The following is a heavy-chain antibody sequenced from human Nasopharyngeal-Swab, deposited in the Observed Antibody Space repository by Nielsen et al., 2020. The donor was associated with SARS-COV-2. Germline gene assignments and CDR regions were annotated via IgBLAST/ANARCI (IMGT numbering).Heavy chain of an antibody. CDR3: ARDLGYYDYVWGSYRIKDFDY. CDR2: INSDGSST. J-gene: IGHJ4*02. Sequence: GESLKISCAASGSTFSSYWMHWVRQAPGKGLVWVSRINSDGSSTSYADSVKGRFTISRDNAKNTLYLQMNSLRAEDTAVYYCARDLGYYDYVWGSYRIKDFDYWGQGTLVTVSS. D-gene: IGHD3-16*02. V-gene: IGHV3-74*01. CDR1: GSTFSSYW.